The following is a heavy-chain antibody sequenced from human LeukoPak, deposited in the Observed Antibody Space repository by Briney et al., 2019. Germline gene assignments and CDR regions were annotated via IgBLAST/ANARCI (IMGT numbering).Heavy chain of an antibody. CDR3: ARAKGRSPLFDY. D-gene: IGHD6-13*01. J-gene: IGHJ4*02. CDR1: GDSVSSNSAA. CDR2: TYYRSKWYN. Sequence: PSQTLSLTCAISGDSVSSNSAAWNWIRHSPSRGLEWLGRTYYRSKWYNDYAVSVKGRIAINPDTSKNQFSLQLNSVTPEDTAVYYCARAKGRSPLFDYWGQGTLVTVSS. V-gene: IGHV6-1*01.